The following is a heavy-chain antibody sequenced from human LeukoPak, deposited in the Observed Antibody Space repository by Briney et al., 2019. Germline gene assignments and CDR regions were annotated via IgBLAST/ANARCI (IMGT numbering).Heavy chain of an antibody. D-gene: IGHD2-15*01. CDR3: AREPRSGGSLLRGNWFDP. CDR2: IYHGGST. Sequence: PPETLSLTCTVSGYSISSGYDWGWIRQSPGKGLEWIGSIYHGGSTYYNPSLRSRVIVSVDTSKNHFSLKMSSVTAADTAVYYCAREPRSGGSLLRGNWFDPWGQGTLVTVSS. V-gene: IGHV4-38-2*02. CDR1: GYSISSGYD. J-gene: IGHJ5*02.